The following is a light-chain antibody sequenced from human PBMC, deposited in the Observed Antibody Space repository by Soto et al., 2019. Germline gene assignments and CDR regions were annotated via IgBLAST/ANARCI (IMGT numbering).Light chain of an antibody. CDR3: QQYDKSLPPVT. CDR2: GAS. CDR1: RSVSTN. J-gene: IGKJ4*01. V-gene: IGKV3-15*01. Sequence: DIILTQSPAIVSVSPGERATLSYRASRSVSTNLAWYQHKHGQAPRLLIYGASTRVTDIPARFSGSGSGTDFTLTINYLKSEDFGVYYCQQYDKSLPPVTFGGGTKVEI.